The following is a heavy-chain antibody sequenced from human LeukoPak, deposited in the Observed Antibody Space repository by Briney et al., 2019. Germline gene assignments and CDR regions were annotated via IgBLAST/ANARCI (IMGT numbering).Heavy chain of an antibody. CDR2: ISNDGSNK. J-gene: IGHJ4*02. D-gene: IGHD3-22*01. Sequence: GGSLRLSCVASGFTFSSYGMHWVRQAPGKGLEWVAVISNDGSNKHYADSVKGRFTISRDNSKNTLYLQMNSLRAEDTAVYYCAKENYYESSGYVDYWGQGTLVTVSS. V-gene: IGHV3-30*18. CDR3: AKENYYESSGYVDY. CDR1: GFTFSSYG.